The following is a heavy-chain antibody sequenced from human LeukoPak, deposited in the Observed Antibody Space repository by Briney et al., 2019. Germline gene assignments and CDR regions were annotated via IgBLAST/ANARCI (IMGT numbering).Heavy chain of an antibody. CDR3: AKPARTDYADY. Sequence: GGSLRLSCAASGFTFSSYSMNWVRQAPGKGLEWVSSISSSSSYIYYADSVKGRFTISRDNAKNTLYLQMNSLRAEDTAVYYCAKPARTDYADYWGQGTLVTVSS. CDR1: GFTFSSYS. CDR2: ISSSSSYI. V-gene: IGHV3-21*01. J-gene: IGHJ4*02. D-gene: IGHD1-14*01.